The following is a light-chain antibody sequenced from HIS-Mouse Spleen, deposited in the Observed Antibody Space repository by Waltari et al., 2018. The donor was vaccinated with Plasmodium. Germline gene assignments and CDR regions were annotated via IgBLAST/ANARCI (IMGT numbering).Light chain of an antibody. CDR3: YSTDSSGNHRV. CDR2: EDS. CDR1: DLQKKS. V-gene: IGLV3-10*01. Sequence: SYELTQPPSVSVSPGQTARITCSGDDLQKKSATWYQQKSGQAPVLVIYEDSKRPSGIPERFSGSSSGTMATLTISGAQVEDEADYYCYSTDSSGNHRVFGGGTKLTVL. J-gene: IGLJ3*02.